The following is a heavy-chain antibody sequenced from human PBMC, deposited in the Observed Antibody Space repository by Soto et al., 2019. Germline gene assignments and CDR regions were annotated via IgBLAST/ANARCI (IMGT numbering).Heavy chain of an antibody. Sequence: QVQLVQSGAEVKKPGASVRVSCKASGYTFTSYDIKWVRQATGQGLEWMGWMNPNSGNTGNAQKCQGRITMTRNTSISTAYMELSSLRSEDTAVYYCARSVEWLASFDYWGQGTLVTVSS. V-gene: IGHV1-8*01. CDR2: MNPNSGNT. CDR1: GYTFTSYD. D-gene: IGHD6-19*01. CDR3: ARSVEWLASFDY. J-gene: IGHJ4*02.